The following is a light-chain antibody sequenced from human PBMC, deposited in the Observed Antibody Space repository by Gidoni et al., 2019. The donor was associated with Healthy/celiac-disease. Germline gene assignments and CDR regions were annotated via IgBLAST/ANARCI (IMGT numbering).Light chain of an antibody. CDR2: DAS. V-gene: IGKV1-33*01. J-gene: IGKJ1*01. Sequence: EIQMPKSPSSLSASVGDRVTITCQASQDISNYLNWYQQKPGKAPKLLIYDASNLETGVPSRFSGSGSGTDFTFTISSLQPEDIATYYCQQYDNLLWTFGQGTKVEIK. CDR1: QDISNY. CDR3: QQYDNLLWT.